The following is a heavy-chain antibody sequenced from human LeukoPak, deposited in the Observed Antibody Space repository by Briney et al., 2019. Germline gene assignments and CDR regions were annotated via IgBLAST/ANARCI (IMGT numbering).Heavy chain of an antibody. J-gene: IGHJ4*02. CDR2: ITSRSTYT. Sequence: PGGSLSLSCAASGFTFSNYQMNWVRQAPGKGLEWVSLITSRSTYTYYADSLKDRFTISRDNAKNSLYLQMNSLRVEDTAVYYCARSSDFYYFDFWGQGTLVSVSS. V-gene: IGHV3-21*01. CDR3: ARSSDFYYFDF. CDR1: GFTFSNYQ. D-gene: IGHD2-21*02.